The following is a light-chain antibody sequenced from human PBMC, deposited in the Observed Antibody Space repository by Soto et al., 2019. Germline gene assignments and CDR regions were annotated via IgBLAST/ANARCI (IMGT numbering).Light chain of an antibody. J-gene: IGKJ1*01. Sequence: EVMLTQSPGTLSLTAGERATLSCRASQSVSSNCLAWYQQKSGQAPRLLIYGASNRATGIPDRFSGSGSGTDFTLTIRRLEPEDFAVHYCQQYDTSPRTFGQGTKVEFK. CDR2: GAS. V-gene: IGKV3-20*01. CDR1: QSVSSNC. CDR3: QQYDTSPRT.